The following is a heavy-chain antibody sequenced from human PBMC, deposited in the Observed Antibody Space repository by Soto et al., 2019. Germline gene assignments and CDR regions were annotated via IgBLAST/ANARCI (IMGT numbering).Heavy chain of an antibody. CDR1: GGTFSSYT. CDR3: ARGLKWFQEKGNNDYGDYPSLFDP. CDR2: IIPILGIA. D-gene: IGHD4-17*01. J-gene: IGHJ5*02. V-gene: IGHV1-69*02. Sequence: GASVKVSCKASGGTFSSYTISWVRQAPGQGLEWMGRIIPILGIANYAQKFQGRVTITADKSTSTAYMELSSLRSEDTAVYYCARGLKWFQEKGNNDYGDYPSLFDPWGQGTLVTVSS.